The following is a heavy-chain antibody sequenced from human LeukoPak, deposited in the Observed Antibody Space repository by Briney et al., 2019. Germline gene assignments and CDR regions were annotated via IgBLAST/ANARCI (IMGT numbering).Heavy chain of an antibody. Sequence: GESLKISCKGSGYSFTSYWIGWVRQMPGKGLECMGIIYPGDSDTRYSPSFQGQVTISADKSISTAYLQWSSLKASDTAMYYCARRGSWGGSYVFWYFDLWGRGTLVTVSS. J-gene: IGHJ2*01. CDR3: ARRGSWGGSYVFWYFDL. CDR1: GYSFTSYW. CDR2: IYPGDSDT. V-gene: IGHV5-51*01. D-gene: IGHD1-26*01.